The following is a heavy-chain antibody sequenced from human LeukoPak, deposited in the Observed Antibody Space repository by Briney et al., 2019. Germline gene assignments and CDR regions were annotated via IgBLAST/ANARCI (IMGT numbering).Heavy chain of an antibody. J-gene: IGHJ4*02. D-gene: IGHD2-21*02. CDR3: VRDSRNCGGDCYHFDY. V-gene: IGHV1-69*13. CDR1: GDTFSSYG. Sequence: ASVKVSCKASGDTFSSYGFYWVRQAPGQGPEWMGGIVPIFNTLKYSQKFQARVTFTADESTSTAFMELSNLRSDDTAVYYCVRDSRNCGGDCYHFDYWGQGTLVTVSP. CDR2: IVPIFNTL.